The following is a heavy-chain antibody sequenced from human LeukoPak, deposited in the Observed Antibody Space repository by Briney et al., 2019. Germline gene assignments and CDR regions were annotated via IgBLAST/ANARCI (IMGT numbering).Heavy chain of an antibody. CDR2: ISSSGST. V-gene: IGHV4-4*07. CDR1: GGSFSGYY. CDR3: AKDHRDIVVVPDAMLDY. D-gene: IGHD2-2*01. J-gene: IGHJ4*02. Sequence: PSETLSLTCAVYGGSFSGYYWSWIRQPAGKGLEWIGRISSSGSTNYNPSLKSRVTISVDTSKNQFSLKLSSVTAADTAIYYCAKDHRDIVVVPDAMLDYWGQGTLVTVSS.